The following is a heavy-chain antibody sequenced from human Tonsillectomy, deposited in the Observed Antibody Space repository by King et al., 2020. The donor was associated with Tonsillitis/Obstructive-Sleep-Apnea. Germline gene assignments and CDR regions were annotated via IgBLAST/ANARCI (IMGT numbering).Heavy chain of an antibody. CDR1: GFTFSSYG. V-gene: IGHV3-30*03. CDR2: IXSDGSNK. Sequence: QLVQXGGGVVQXGXSXRXSCAAXGFTFSSYGMHWVRQAPGKXLEWXAVIXSDGSNKYSXXSVXGRFTIXXDNSKNTLYLQMNSXRVEDTXVYYCAXPLXXXXXXGXXXXLXXFXXXGQXXXXTVXS. CDR3: AXPLXXXXXXGXXXXLXXFXX. J-gene: IGHJ3*01.